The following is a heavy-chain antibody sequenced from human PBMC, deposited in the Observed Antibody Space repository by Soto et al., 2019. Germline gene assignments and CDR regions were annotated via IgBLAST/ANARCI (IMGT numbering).Heavy chain of an antibody. CDR1: GFTFSVSA. V-gene: IGHV3-73*01. J-gene: IGHJ3*02. D-gene: IGHD4-4*01. CDR2: MKSKGNNYAT. Sequence: EVQLVESGGGLGQPGGSLTISCVASGFTFSVSAMHWVREASGKGLEWVGRMKSKGNNYATAYAASVQGRFTISRDDSKNTTYLHISSLKTEDTAVYYCARHRIIWANLMTTVTSNDGFDIWGQGTLVSVSS. CDR3: ARHRIIWANLMTTVTSNDGFDI.